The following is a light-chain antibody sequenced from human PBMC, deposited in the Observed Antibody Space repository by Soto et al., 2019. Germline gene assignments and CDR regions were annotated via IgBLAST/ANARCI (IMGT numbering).Light chain of an antibody. CDR3: QQYGSSPHT. CDR1: QSVGTS. CDR2: GAS. V-gene: IGKV3-15*01. Sequence: EIVMTQSPATLSVSPGQRVTLSCRASQSVGTSIAWYQQKPGQAPRLLIYGASTRATGVPARFSGSGSGTAFTLTISSLQSDDFANYYCQQYGSSPHTFGQGTKLEMK. J-gene: IGKJ2*01.